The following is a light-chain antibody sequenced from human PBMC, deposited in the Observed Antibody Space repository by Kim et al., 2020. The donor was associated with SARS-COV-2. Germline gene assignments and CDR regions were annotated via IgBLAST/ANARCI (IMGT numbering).Light chain of an antibody. CDR1: SSDVGRYNH. J-gene: IGLJ3*02. Sequence: QSALTQPPSASGSPGQSVTISCTGTSSDVGRYNHVSWYQQHLGKAPKLMIYEVTKRPSGVPDRFSGSKSGNTASLTVSGLQAEDEADYYCNSYAANNNWVFGGGTQLTVL. V-gene: IGLV2-8*01. CDR2: EVT. CDR3: NSYAANNNWV.